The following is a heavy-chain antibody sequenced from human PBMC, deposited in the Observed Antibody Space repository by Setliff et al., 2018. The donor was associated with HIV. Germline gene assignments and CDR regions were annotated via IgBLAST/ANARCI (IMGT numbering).Heavy chain of an antibody. CDR3: ARDHSGSLFDY. D-gene: IGHD3-10*01. V-gene: IGHV1-2*02. Sequence: ASVKVSCKASGYTFSDYSMHWVRQAPGQGLEWMGWINPTTGGTNYAQKFHDRVTMTRDSSNTTVYMGMSSLTSDDTAIYYCARDHSGSLFDYWGQGTLVTVSS. J-gene: IGHJ4*02. CDR2: INPTTGGT. CDR1: GYTFSDYS.